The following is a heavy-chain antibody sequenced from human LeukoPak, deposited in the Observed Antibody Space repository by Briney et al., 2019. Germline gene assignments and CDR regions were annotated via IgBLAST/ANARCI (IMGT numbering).Heavy chain of an antibody. J-gene: IGHJ4*02. Sequence: GGSLRLSCAASGFTFSTYSMNWVRQAPGKGLEWVSSISSSSSYIYYADSVKGRFTISRDNAKNSLYLQMNSLRAEDTAVYYCARGIVAAGNIDYWGQGTLVTVSS. CDR2: ISSSSSYI. V-gene: IGHV3-21*01. CDR3: ARGIVAAGNIDY. CDR1: GFTFSTYS. D-gene: IGHD6-13*01.